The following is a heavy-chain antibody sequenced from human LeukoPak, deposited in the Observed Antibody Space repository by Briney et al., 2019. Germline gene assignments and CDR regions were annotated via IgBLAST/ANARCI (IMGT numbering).Heavy chain of an antibody. CDR1: GFTFSSYW. Sequence: SGGSLRLSCAASGFTFSSYWMHWVRQAPGKGLVWVSRINSDGSSTSYADSVKGRFTISRDNAKNTLYLQMNSLRAEDTAVYYCARAVTTITMVRGVIPSPDYWGQGTLVTVSS. V-gene: IGHV3-74*01. CDR2: INSDGSST. J-gene: IGHJ4*02. D-gene: IGHD3-10*01. CDR3: ARAVTTITMVRGVIPSPDY.